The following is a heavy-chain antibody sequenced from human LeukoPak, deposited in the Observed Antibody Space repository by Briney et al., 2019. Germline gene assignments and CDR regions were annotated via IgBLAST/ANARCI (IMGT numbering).Heavy chain of an antibody. CDR1: GHTFTGYY. D-gene: IGHD6-13*01. V-gene: IGHV1-2*02. CDR3: ASPIAAAISNWYFDL. J-gene: IGHJ2*01. Sequence: ASVKVSCKASGHTFTGYYMHWVRRAPGQGLEWMGWINPNSGGTNYAQKFQGRVTMTRDTSISTAYMELSRLRSDDTAVYYCASPIAAAISNWYFDLWGRGTLVTVSS. CDR2: INPNSGGT.